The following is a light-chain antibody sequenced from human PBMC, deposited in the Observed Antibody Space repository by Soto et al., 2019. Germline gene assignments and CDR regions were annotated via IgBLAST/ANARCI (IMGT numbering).Light chain of an antibody. CDR1: SGDLGDYDY. CDR2: EVS. Sequence: QSVLTQPPSASGSPGQSVTISCSGTSGDLGDYDYVSWYQQHPGKAPRLMIYEVSERPSGVPDRFSGSKSGNTASLTVTGLQAEDEADYYCSSYAGSNNLIFGGGTKVTVL. V-gene: IGLV2-8*01. J-gene: IGLJ2*01. CDR3: SSYAGSNNLI.